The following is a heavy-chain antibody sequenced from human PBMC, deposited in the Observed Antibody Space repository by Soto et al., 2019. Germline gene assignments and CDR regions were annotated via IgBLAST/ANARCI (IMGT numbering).Heavy chain of an antibody. Sequence: SVKVSCKASGGTFSSYAISWVRQAPGQGLEWMGGIIPIFGTANYAQKFQGRVTITADKSTSTAYMELSSLRSEDTAVYYCAREPVEIGTPDYWGQGTLVTVSS. CDR2: IIPIFGTA. CDR3: AREPVEIGTPDY. J-gene: IGHJ4*02. CDR1: GGTFSSYA. V-gene: IGHV1-69*06. D-gene: IGHD1-1*01.